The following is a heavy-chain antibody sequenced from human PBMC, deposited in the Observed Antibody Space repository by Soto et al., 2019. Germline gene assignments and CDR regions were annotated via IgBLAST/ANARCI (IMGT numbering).Heavy chain of an antibody. CDR1: GYAFTSLA. V-gene: IGHV1-18*04. D-gene: IGHD2-2*01. CDR2: ISAHNGDS. Sequence: QVQLVQSGAEVKKPGASVKISCKASGYAFTSLAFSWVRQAPGQGLEWMGWISAHNGDSIYAQKLQGRVTLTTDTSTTTAYMELRSLRSDDTAVYYCAKYEGYCSDITCYAYYYAMDVWGQGTTVTVSS. J-gene: IGHJ6*02. CDR3: AKYEGYCSDITCYAYYYAMDV.